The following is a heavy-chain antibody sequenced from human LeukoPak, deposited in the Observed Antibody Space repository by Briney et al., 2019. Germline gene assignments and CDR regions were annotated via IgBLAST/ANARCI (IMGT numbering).Heavy chain of an antibody. CDR2: ISGSGGSP. V-gene: IGHV3-23*01. CDR1: GFTFSTYA. CDR3: SGSFDF. J-gene: IGHJ4*02. Sequence: GGSLRLSCEASGFTFSTYAMTWVRRAPGKGLEWVSGISGSGGSPYYADSVKGRFTISRDTSKNTLYLQMNSLRAEDTAVYYSSGSFDFWGQGTLVTVSS. D-gene: IGHD3-22*01.